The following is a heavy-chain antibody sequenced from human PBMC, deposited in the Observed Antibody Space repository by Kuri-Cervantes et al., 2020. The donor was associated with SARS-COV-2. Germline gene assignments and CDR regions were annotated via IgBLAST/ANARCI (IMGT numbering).Heavy chain of an antibody. V-gene: IGHV1-3*01. CDR2: INAGNGNT. CDR3: ARVQIQYVGIIVAPAVDNYFDP. Sequence: ASVKVSCKASGYTFTSYAIHWVRQAPGQRLEWMGWINAGNGNTKYSQKFQGRVTITRDTSASTAYMELSSLRSEDTAVYYCARVQIQYVGIIVAPAVDNYFDPWGQGTLVTVSS. CDR1: GYTFTSYA. D-gene: IGHD2-2*03. J-gene: IGHJ5*02.